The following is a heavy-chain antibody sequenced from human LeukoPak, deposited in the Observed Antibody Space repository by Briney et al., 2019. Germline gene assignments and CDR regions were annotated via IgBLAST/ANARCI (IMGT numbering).Heavy chain of an antibody. CDR3: AKDSVTEYGDYFRFDP. V-gene: IGHV3-23*01. CDR1: GFTFSSYA. J-gene: IGHJ5*02. D-gene: IGHD4-17*01. Sequence: GGSLRLSCAASGFTFSSYAMSWVRQAPGKGLEWVSAISGSGGSTYYADSVKGRFTISRDNSKNTLYLQMNSLRAEDTAVYYCAKDSVTEYGDYFRFDPWGQGTLVTVSS. CDR2: ISGSGGST.